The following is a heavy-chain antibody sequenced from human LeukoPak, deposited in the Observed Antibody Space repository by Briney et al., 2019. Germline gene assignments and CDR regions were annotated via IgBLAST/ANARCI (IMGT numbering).Heavy chain of an antibody. CDR2: INSDGSRI. CDR1: GFTFSSYS. Sequence: GGSLRLSCAASGFTFSSYSMNWVRQAPGKGLVWVSRINSDGSRISYADSVKGRFTISRDNAKNTVYLQMNSLRAEATAVYYCARDRGSTEFDYWGQGTLVTVSS. J-gene: IGHJ4*02. D-gene: IGHD1-26*01. V-gene: IGHV3-74*01. CDR3: ARDRGSTEFDY.